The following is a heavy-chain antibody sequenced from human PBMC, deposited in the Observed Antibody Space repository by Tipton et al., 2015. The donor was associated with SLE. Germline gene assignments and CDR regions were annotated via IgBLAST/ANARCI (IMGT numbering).Heavy chain of an antibody. Sequence: SLRLSCAVSGYSFSNDAMSWVRQTPGKGLDWAAVIYSGGTTHYAESVRGRFTISRDNSEKTVYLQMESLRPEDTAVYFCARRRYFDWLSIFDSWGQGTLVTVSS. CDR1: GYSFSNDA. V-gene: IGHV3-23*03. D-gene: IGHD3-9*01. CDR3: ARRRYFDWLSIFDS. J-gene: IGHJ4*02. CDR2: IYSGGTT.